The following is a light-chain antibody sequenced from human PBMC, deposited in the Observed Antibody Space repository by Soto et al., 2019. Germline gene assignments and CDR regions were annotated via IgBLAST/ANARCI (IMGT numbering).Light chain of an antibody. J-gene: IGLJ1*01. CDR2: HVS. CDR1: SSDVGGYNY. CDR3: SSYTSTTTYV. Sequence: QSALTQPASVSGSPGQSITISCTGTSSDVGGYNYVSWYQQYPGKAPKLMIYHVSNRPSGVSNRFSGSKSGNSASLTISGLQAEHEAAYYCSSYTSTTTYVFGTGTTVTVL. V-gene: IGLV2-14*01.